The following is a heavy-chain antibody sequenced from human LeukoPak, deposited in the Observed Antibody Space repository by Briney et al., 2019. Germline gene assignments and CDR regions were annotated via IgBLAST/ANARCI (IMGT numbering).Heavy chain of an antibody. CDR2: ISANGGTT. J-gene: IGHJ4*02. V-gene: IGHV3-23*01. CDR1: GFSFNIHG. D-gene: IGHD1-26*01. CDR3: AKGGGSYLGPLDY. Sequence: GGSLKLSCAASGFSFNIHGITSVRQAPGKGLEWVSAISANGGTTYYADSVKGRFTISRDNSKNTLYLQMNSPRAADTAVYYCAKGGGSYLGPLDYWGQGTLVTVTS.